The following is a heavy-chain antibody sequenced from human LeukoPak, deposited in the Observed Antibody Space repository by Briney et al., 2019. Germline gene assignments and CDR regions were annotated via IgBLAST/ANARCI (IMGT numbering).Heavy chain of an antibody. J-gene: IGHJ4*02. CDR3: TKGDTSLRRRYYFDL. V-gene: IGHV3-23*01. CDR2: VSGSGIIS. D-gene: IGHD1-26*01. Sequence: GGSLRLSCAVSGFTFSNYAMNWVRQAPGQGLEWVSSVSGSGIISFYADSVKGRFIIYRDNSENTVFLQMNSLTGEDTAVYYCTKGDTSLRRRYYFDLWGQGTLVTVSS. CDR1: GFTFSNYA.